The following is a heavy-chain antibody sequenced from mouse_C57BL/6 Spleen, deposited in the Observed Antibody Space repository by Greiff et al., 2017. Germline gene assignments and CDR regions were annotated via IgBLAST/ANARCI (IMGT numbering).Heavy chain of an antibody. V-gene: IGHV5-6*01. CDR2: ISSGGSYT. CDR3: ARPRDGNCVFGY. Sequence: EVKLVESGGDLVKPGGSLKLSCAASGFTFSSYGMSWVRQTPDKRLEWVATISSGGSYTYYPDSVKGRFTISRDNAKNTLDLQKSSLKSEDTAMYACARPRDGNCVFGYWGQGTTLTVSS. D-gene: IGHD2-1*01. CDR1: GFTFSSYG. J-gene: IGHJ2*01.